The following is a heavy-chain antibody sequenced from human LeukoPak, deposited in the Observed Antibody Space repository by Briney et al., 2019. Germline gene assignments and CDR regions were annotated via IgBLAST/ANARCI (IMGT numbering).Heavy chain of an antibody. CDR1: GGSFSGYY. CDR3: VSPRGFSYGYFDY. CDR2: IYYSKNT. Sequence: SETLSLTCVVYGGSFSGYYWSWIRQPPGKGLEWIGSIYYSKNTYYNPSLKSRVTISADTSKNQFSLTLGSVSATDTAVYYCVSPRGFSYGYFDYWGQGTLVTVSS. J-gene: IGHJ4*02. D-gene: IGHD5-18*01. V-gene: IGHV4-34*01.